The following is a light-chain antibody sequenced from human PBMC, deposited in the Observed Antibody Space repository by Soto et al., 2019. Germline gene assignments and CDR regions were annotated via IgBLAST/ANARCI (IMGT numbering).Light chain of an antibody. CDR3: QQYNSYSPYT. CDR1: QSISSW. V-gene: IGKV1-5*01. Sequence: DIQMTQSPSTLSASVGDRVTITCRASQSISSWLAWYQQKPGKAPKLLIYDASSLESGVPSSFSGSGSGTEFTLTISSLQPYDFATYYCQQYNSYSPYTFGQGTKLEIK. CDR2: DAS. J-gene: IGKJ2*01.